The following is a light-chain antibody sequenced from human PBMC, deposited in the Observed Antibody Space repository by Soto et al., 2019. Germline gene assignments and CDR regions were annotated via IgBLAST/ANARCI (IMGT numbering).Light chain of an antibody. CDR3: QSYDINLSGVV. J-gene: IGLJ2*01. CDR2: GNT. CDR1: RSNIGAGYD. V-gene: IGLV1-40*01. Sequence: QSVLTQPPSVSGAPGQRVTISCTGSRSNIGAGYDVHWYQQLPGTAPKLLIDGNTNRPSWITDRFSGYKSGSSSSLAITGLQAEDEADYYGQSYDINLSGVVFGGGTKLTVL.